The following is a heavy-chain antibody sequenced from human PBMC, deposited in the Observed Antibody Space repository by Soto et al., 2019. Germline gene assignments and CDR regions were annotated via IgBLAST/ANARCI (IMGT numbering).Heavy chain of an antibody. V-gene: IGHV3-72*01. Sequence: EVQLVESGGGLVKPGGSLRLSCAASGFTFSNAWMSWVRQAPGKGLEWVGRSRNKANNYATEYAASVKGRFTISRDDSKNSLYLQMNSLKTEDTAVYYCARDGGIAARHYYGMDVWGQGTTVTVSS. D-gene: IGHD6-6*01. CDR2: SRNKANNYAT. CDR3: ARDGGIAARHYYGMDV. CDR1: GFTFSNAW. J-gene: IGHJ6*02.